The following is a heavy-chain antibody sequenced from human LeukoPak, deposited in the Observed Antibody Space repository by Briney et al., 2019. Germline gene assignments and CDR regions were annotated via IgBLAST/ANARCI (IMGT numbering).Heavy chain of an antibody. Sequence: GRSLRLSCAASGFTFSSYGMHWVRQAPGKGLEWVAVIWYDGSNKYYADSVKGRFTISRDNSKNTLYLQMNSLRAEDTAVYYCAKDRDGYDSSEIDYWGRGTLVTVSS. D-gene: IGHD3-22*01. V-gene: IGHV3-33*06. J-gene: IGHJ4*02. CDR1: GFTFSSYG. CDR2: IWYDGSNK. CDR3: AKDRDGYDSSEIDY.